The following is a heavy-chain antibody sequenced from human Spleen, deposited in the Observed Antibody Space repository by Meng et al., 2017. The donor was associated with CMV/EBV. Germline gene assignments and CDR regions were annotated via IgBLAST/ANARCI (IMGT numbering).Heavy chain of an antibody. J-gene: IGHJ4*02. CDR2: IYYSGST. CDR1: GGSISSDTYY. D-gene: IGHD6-6*01. V-gene: IGHV4-39*07. CDR3: ARGSYSSSSFDY. Sequence: SETLSLTCTVSGGSISSDTYYWGWIRQPPGKGLEWIGTIYYSGSTYYNPSLKSRVTISVDTSKNQFSLKLSSVTAADTAVYYCARGSYSSSSFDYWGQGTLVTVSS.